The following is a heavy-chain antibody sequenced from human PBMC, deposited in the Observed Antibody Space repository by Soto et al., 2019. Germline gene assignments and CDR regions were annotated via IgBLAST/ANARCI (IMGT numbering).Heavy chain of an antibody. CDR3: ATRRDASYYYYGMDV. CDR2: ISGGGDST. V-gene: IGHV3-23*04. CDR1: GFTFSSYA. Sequence: VQLVESGGGVVQPGRSLRLSCAASGFTFSSYAMTWVRQAPGKGLEWVSAISGGGDSTYYADSVKGRFTISRDNSKNTVFLQVNSLRAEDTAVYYCATRRDASYYYYGMDVWGQGTTVTVSS. D-gene: IGHD2-2*01. J-gene: IGHJ6*02.